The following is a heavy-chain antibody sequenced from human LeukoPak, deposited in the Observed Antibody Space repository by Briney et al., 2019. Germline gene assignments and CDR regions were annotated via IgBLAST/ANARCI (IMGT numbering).Heavy chain of an antibody. D-gene: IGHD1-7*01. Sequence: ASVKVSCKASGYTFTSYGITWVRQAPGQGLEWMGWISGYNGNTNYAQNFQGRVTMTTDTSTSTAYMELRSLRSDDTAVYYCARATTWNYAFDIWGQVTMVTGYS. CDR2: ISGYNGNT. V-gene: IGHV1-18*01. CDR3: ARATTWNYAFDI. CDR1: GYTFTSYG. J-gene: IGHJ3*02.